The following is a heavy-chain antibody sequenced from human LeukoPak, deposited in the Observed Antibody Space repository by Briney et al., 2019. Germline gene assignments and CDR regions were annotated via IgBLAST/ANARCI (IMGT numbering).Heavy chain of an antibody. V-gene: IGHV1-69*13. Sequence: SVNVSCKASGGTFSSYAISWVRQAPGQGLEWMGGIIPIFSTANYAQKFQGRVTISADESTSTAYMELSSLRSEDTAVYYCARDVTMVRGVPLFDYWGQGTLVTVSS. J-gene: IGHJ4*02. CDR3: ARDVTMVRGVPLFDY. CDR2: IIPIFSTA. CDR1: GGTFSSYA. D-gene: IGHD3-10*01.